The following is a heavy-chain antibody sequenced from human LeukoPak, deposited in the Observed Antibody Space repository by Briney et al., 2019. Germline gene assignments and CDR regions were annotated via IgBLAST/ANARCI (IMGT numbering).Heavy chain of an antibody. V-gene: IGHV3-21*01. Sequence: SLKGRFTISRDNAKKSLYLQINSLRVEDTAVYYCARGTANWGNYFDYWGQGTLVTVSS. D-gene: IGHD7-27*01. CDR3: ARGTANWGNYFDY. J-gene: IGHJ4*02.